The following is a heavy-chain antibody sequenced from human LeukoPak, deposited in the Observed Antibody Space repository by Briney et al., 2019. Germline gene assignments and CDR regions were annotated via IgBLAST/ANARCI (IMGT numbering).Heavy chain of an antibody. J-gene: IGHJ4*02. D-gene: IGHD4-17*01. Sequence: GGSLRLSCAASGFSFSTYNMSWVRQAPGKGLEWVSVIYSGGSTYYADSVKGRFTISRDNSKNTLYLQMNSLRAEDTAVYYCARGDTVTTFLFDYWGQGTLVTVSS. V-gene: IGHV3-53*01. CDR1: GFSFSTYN. CDR2: IYSGGST. CDR3: ARGDTVTTFLFDY.